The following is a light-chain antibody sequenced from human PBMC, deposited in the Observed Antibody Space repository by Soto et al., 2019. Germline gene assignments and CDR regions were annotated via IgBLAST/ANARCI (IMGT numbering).Light chain of an antibody. V-gene: IGKV3-15*01. CDR1: QSVRNN. CDR2: YAS. CDR3: QQYNNWPPIT. Sequence: EIMMTQSPATLSVSPGERATLSCRASQSVRNNLAWYQQKPGQAPRLLISYASTRTTGIPARFSGSGSGTEVTLTMRSLQSEDVAPYFGQQYNNWPPITFGQGTRLEIK. J-gene: IGKJ5*01.